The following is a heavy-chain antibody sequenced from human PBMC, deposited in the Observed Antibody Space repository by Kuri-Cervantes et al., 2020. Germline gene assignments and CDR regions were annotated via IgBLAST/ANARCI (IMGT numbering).Heavy chain of an antibody. CDR1: GYTFTSYA. CDR2: SNAGNGNT. V-gene: IGHV1-3*02. Sequence: ASVKVSCKASGYTFTSYAMHWVRRAPGQRLEWMGWSNAGNGNTKYSQEFQGRVTITRDTSASTAYMELSSLRSEDTAVYYCARARWFGELFHQKSYGMDVWGQGTTVTVSS. CDR3: ARARWFGELFHQKSYGMDV. D-gene: IGHD3-10*01. J-gene: IGHJ6*02.